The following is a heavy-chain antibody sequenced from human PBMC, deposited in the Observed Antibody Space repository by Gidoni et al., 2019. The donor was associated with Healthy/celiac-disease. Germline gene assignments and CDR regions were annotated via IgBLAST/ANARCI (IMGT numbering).Heavy chain of an antibody. J-gene: IGHJ4*02. CDR2: ISSSSSYI. V-gene: IGHV3-21*01. CDR1: GFTFSSYS. Sequence: EVQLVESGGGLVKPGGSLRLSCAASGFTFSSYSKNWVRQAPGKGLEWVSSISSSSSYIYYADSVKGRFTISRDNAKNSLYLQMNSLRAEDTAVYYCARGSDYYGSGSYHDYWGQGTLVTVSS. CDR3: ARGSDYYGSGSYHDY. D-gene: IGHD3-10*01.